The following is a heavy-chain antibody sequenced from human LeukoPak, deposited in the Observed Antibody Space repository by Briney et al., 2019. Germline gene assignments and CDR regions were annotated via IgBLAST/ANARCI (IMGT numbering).Heavy chain of an antibody. J-gene: IGHJ4*02. D-gene: IGHD6-19*01. CDR3: AREVSSGYLWYFDY. Sequence: GASVKVSCKASGYTFTSYGISWVRQAPGQGLEWMGWISAYNGNTNYAQKLQGRVTMTTDTTTSTAYMELRSLRSDDTAVYYCAREVSSGYLWYFDYWGQGTLVTVSS. V-gene: IGHV1-18*01. CDR1: GYTFTSYG. CDR2: ISAYNGNT.